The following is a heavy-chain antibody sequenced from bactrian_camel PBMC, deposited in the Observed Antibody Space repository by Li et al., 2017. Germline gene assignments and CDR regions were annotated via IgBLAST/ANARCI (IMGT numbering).Heavy chain of an antibody. J-gene: IGHJ4*01. D-gene: IGHD4*01. V-gene: IGHV3S53*01. CDR2: VDVDGNT. CDR1: GYIHSSGC. Sequence: HVQLVESGGGSARAGGPLRLSCTFSGYIHSSGCMGWFRQAPGREREAVAAVDVDGNTSYADSVKGRFTISKDNAKDTLYLQMDSLLPDDTGTYYCVADPKTVVGEMACGSSDAYHMTVVGDFRSQGQGTQVTVS.